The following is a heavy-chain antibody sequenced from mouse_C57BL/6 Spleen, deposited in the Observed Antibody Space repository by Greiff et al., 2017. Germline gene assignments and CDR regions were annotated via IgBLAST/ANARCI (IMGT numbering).Heavy chain of an antibody. V-gene: IGHV1-64*01. CDR1: GYTFTSYW. CDR2: IHPNSGST. Sequence: QVQLQQPGAELVKPGASVKLSCKASGYTFTSYWMHWVKQRPGQGLEWIGMIHPNSGSTKYNEKFKSKATLTVDKSSSTAYMQLSSLTSEDSAVYYFAREGYDYDGTWFAYWGQGTLVTVSA. J-gene: IGHJ3*01. D-gene: IGHD2-4*01. CDR3: AREGYDYDGTWFAY.